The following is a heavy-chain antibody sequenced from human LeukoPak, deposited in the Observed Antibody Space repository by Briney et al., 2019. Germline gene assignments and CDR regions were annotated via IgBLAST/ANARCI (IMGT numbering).Heavy chain of an antibody. CDR2: INHSAST. CDR3: ARLAGPYYYHMDV. J-gene: IGHJ6*03. V-gene: IGHV4-34*01. Sequence: SETLSLTCTVSGGSISSYYWSWIRQPPGKGLEWIGEINHSASTNYNPSLKSRVTISVDTSKNQFSLKLSSVTAADTAVYYCARLAGPYYYHMDVWGKGTTVTISS. CDR1: GGSISSYY. D-gene: IGHD6-13*01.